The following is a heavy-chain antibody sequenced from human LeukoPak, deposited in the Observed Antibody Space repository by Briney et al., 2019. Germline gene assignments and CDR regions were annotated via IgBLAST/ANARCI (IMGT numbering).Heavy chain of an antibody. CDR2: IYSTGST. CDR3: ARGTEEFGELLKV. Sequence: SETLSLTCTVSGGSIRSYYWSWIRQPPGKTLEWIGYIYSTGSTNYNPSLKSRVTFSVDKSKNQFSLKLSSVTAADPAVYYCARGTEEFGELLKVWGQGTLVTVSS. D-gene: IGHD3-10*01. V-gene: IGHV4-59*01. CDR1: GGSIRSYY. J-gene: IGHJ4*02.